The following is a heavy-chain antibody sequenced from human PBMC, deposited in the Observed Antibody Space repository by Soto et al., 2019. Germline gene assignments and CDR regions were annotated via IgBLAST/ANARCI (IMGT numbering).Heavy chain of an antibody. CDR2: IYYSGST. D-gene: IGHD3-22*01. CDR3: ASGNYDSSGYYYGKADAFDI. V-gene: IGHV4-61*01. Sequence: QVQLQESGPGLVKPSETLSLTCTVSGGSVSSGSYYWSWIRQPPGKGLEWIGYIYYSGSTNYNPSLKSRVTISVDTSKNQFSLKLSSVTAADMAVYYCASGNYDSSGYYYGKADAFDIWGQGTMVTVSS. CDR1: GGSVSSGSYY. J-gene: IGHJ3*02.